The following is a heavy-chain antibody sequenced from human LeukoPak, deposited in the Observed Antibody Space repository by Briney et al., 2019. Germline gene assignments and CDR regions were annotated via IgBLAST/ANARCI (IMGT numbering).Heavy chain of an antibody. J-gene: IGHJ4*02. CDR2: IYHSGST. CDR1: GGSISSGGYY. D-gene: IGHD4-23*01. Sequence: PSQTLSLTCTVSGGSISSGGYYWSWIRQPPGKGLEWIGYIYHSGSTYYNPSLKSRVTISVDRSKNQFSLKLTSVTAADTAVYYCARHGGNFHFDYWGQGTLVTVSS. V-gene: IGHV4-30-2*02. CDR3: ARHGGNFHFDY.